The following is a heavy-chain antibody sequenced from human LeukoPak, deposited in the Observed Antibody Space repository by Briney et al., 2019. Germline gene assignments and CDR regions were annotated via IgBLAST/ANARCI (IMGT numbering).Heavy chain of an antibody. V-gene: IGHV4-30-4*01. CDR1: GGSISSGDYY. J-gene: IGHJ3*02. Sequence: SETLSLTCTVSGGSISSGDYYWSWIRQPPGKGLEWIVYIYYSGSTYYNPSLKSRVTISVYTSKNQFSLKLSSVTAADTAVYYCARTASGYDSRDAFDIWGQGTMVTVSS. D-gene: IGHD5-12*01. CDR2: IYYSGST. CDR3: ARTASGYDSRDAFDI.